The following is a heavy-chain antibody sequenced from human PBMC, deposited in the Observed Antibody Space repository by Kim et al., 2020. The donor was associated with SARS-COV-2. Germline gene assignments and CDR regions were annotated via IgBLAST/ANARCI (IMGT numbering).Heavy chain of an antibody. CDR1: GGFITSDNYY. J-gene: IGHJ3*02. V-gene: IGHV4-39*01. CDR2: IYYSGST. Sequence: SETLSLTCSVSGGFITSDNYYWGWIRQPPGKGLEWIGTIYYSGSTYYNPSLESRVTISADTSKNQFSLKLSSVTAADTAVFYCARHLLTMSRGVRGAFDIWGQGTVVTVSS. D-gene: IGHD3-10*01. CDR3: ARHLLTMSRGVRGAFDI.